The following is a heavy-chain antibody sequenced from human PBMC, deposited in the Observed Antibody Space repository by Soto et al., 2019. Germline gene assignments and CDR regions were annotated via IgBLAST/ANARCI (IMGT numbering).Heavy chain of an antibody. D-gene: IGHD3-3*01. Sequence: GGSLRLSCAASGFTFSNAWMSWVRQAPGKGLEWVGRIKSKTDGGTKDYAETVKGRFTISRDDSKNTLYLQMNSLKTEDTAVYYCTTIHPIFGVVIPRDDAFDIWGQGTMVTVSS. CDR1: GFTFSNAW. V-gene: IGHV3-15*01. J-gene: IGHJ3*02. CDR2: IKSKTDGGTK. CDR3: TTIHPIFGVVIPRDDAFDI.